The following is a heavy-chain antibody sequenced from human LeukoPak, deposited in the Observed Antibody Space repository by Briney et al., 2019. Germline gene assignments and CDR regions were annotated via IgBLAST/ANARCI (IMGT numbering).Heavy chain of an antibody. CDR3: ARTGGYCSGGSCYPNYGMDV. V-gene: IGHV1-69*02. D-gene: IGHD2-15*01. CDR1: GGTFSSCT. Sequence: VASVKVSCKASGGTFSSCTISWVRQAPGQGLEWMGRIIPILGIANYAQKFQGRVTITADKSTSTAYMELSSLRSEDTAVYYCARTGGYCSGGSCYPNYGMDVWGQGTTVTVSS. CDR2: IIPILGIA. J-gene: IGHJ6*02.